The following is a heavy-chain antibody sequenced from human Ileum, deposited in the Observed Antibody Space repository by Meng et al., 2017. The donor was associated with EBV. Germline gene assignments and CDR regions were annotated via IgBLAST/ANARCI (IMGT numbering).Heavy chain of an antibody. CDR1: GDSISSNNW. V-gene: IGHV4-4*02. J-gene: IGHJ4*02. D-gene: IGHD4-17*01. CDR2: IYHSGST. CDR3: ASGRDYAWHS. Sequence: QVQVTESGPGLVKPSGTLSLPCVVSGDSISSNNWWSWARQPPGKGLEWIGEIYHSGSTNYNPSFKSRVTMSVDKSKNQISLNLSSVTAADTAVYYCASGRDYAWHSWGRGTLVTVSS.